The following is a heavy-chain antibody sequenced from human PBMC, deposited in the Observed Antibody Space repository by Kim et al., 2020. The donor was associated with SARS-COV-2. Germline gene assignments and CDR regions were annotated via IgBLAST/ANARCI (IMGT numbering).Heavy chain of an antibody. Sequence: GSTSYAQKFQGRVTMTRDTSTSTVYMELSSLRSDDTAVYYCARLYSSFDYWGQGTLVTVSS. CDR3: ARLYSSFDY. V-gene: IGHV1-46*01. D-gene: IGHD5-18*01. CDR2: GST. J-gene: IGHJ4*02.